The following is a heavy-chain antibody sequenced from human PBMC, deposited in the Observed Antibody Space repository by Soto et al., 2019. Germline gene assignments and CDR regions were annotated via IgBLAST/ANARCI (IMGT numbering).Heavy chain of an antibody. V-gene: IGHV4-39*01. CDR2: IYYSGST. CDR1: GGSISSSSYY. CDR3: AVNGIAAAGTSSYYYYMDV. D-gene: IGHD6-13*01. Sequence: SETLSLTCTVSGGSISSSSYYWGWIRQPPGKGLEWIGSIYYSGSTYYNPSLKSRVTISVDTSKNQFSLKLSSVTAADTAVNYCAVNGIAAAGTSSYYYYMDVWGKGTTVTVS. J-gene: IGHJ6*03.